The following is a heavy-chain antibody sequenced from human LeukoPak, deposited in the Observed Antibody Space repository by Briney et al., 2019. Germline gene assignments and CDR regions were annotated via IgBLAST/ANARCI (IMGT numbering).Heavy chain of an antibody. CDR3: ARAGGVKTAALDLDY. CDR1: GGSISSYY. Sequence: SETLSLTCTVSGGSISSYYWSWIRQPPGKGLEWIGYIYYSGSTNYNPSLKSRVTISRDTSKNQFSLKLTSVTTADTAVYYCARAGGVKTAALDLDYWGQGTLVTVSS. V-gene: IGHV4-59*01. CDR2: IYYSGST. D-gene: IGHD6-25*01. J-gene: IGHJ4*02.